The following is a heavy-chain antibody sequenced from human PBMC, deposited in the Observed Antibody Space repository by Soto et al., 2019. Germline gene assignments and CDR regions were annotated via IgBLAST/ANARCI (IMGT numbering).Heavy chain of an antibody. CDR2: IGGSGAYT. J-gene: IGHJ6*03. Sequence: RLESGGGLVQPGGSLRLSCVASGLSFPNYAMNWVRQAPGKGLEWVSGIGGSGAYTYYADSVKGRFTISRDNSKNTVYLQMNSLRGEDTAVYYCAKGSSSTQFLNYYFYHMDVWGKGTTVSVSS. D-gene: IGHD2-2*01. CDR1: GLSFPNYA. CDR3: AKGSSSTQFLNYYFYHMDV. V-gene: IGHV3-23*01.